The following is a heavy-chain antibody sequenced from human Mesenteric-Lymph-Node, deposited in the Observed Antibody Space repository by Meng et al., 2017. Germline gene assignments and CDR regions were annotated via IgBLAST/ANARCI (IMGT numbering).Heavy chain of an antibody. CDR1: GFPLTTTGVG. V-gene: IGHV2-5*02. CDR3: AHLAWIQLWCLDP. Sequence: QSTFQEPGPALVKPPQTLTPTCSFSGFPLTTTGVGVGWIRQPPGKALEWVAFIYWDDDKRYSPSLKSRLTITKYTSKNQVVLTLTNMDPVDTATYYCAHLAWIQLWCLDPWGQGTLVTVSS. D-gene: IGHD5-18*01. CDR2: IYWDDDK. J-gene: IGHJ5*02.